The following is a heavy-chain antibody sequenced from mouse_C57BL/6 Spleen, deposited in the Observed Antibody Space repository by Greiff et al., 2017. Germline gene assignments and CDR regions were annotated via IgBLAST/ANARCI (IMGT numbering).Heavy chain of an antibody. CDR1: GYTFTSYW. V-gene: IGHV1-53*01. CDR3: ARMHYGSSPFDV. CDR2: INPSNGGT. J-gene: IGHJ1*03. D-gene: IGHD1-1*01. Sequence: QVQLQQPGTELVKPGASVKLSCKASGYTFTSYWMHWVKQRPGQGLEWIGNINPSNGGTNYNEKFKSKATLTVAKSSSTAYMQLSSLTSEDSAVYYCARMHYGSSPFDVWGTGTTVTVSS.